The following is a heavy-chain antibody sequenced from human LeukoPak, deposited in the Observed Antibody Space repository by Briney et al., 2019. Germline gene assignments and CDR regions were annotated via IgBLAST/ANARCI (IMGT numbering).Heavy chain of an antibody. Sequence: ASVKVSCKVSGYTLTELTMDWVRQAPGKGLEWMGGFDPEDGETIYAQKFQGRVTMTEDTSTDTAYMELSSLRSEDTAVYYCATDPPSRIAARQAYYYYGTNVSSQATTVTVSS. J-gene: IGHJ6*02. CDR2: FDPEDGET. D-gene: IGHD6-6*01. CDR1: GYTLTELT. V-gene: IGHV1-24*01. CDR3: ATDPPSRIAARQAYYYYGTNV.